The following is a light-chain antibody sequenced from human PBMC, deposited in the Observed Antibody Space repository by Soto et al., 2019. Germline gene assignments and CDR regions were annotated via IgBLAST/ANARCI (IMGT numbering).Light chain of an antibody. J-gene: IGKJ4*01. CDR3: QQYHNYPLT. CDR1: QDVDNY. CDR2: ASS. Sequence: DIQMTQSPSSLSASVGDRVTITCRASQDVDNYLAWFQQRPGKAPKSLIYASSTSQSGVPSRFSGSGSGTHFTLTICSLQPDDFATYYCQQYHNYPLTFGGGTKVDIK. V-gene: IGKV1-16*01.